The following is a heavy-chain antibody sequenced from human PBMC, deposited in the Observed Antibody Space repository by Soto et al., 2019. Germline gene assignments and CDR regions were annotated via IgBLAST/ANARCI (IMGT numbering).Heavy chain of an antibody. D-gene: IGHD3-22*01. CDR1: GFTVSSNY. Sequence: GGSLRLSCAASGFTVSSNYMSWVRQAPGKGLEWVSVIYSGGSTYYADSVKGRFTISRDNSKNTLYLQMNSLRAEDTAVYYCARDRVVITSEYYYYGMDVWGQGTTVTVSS. CDR2: IYSGGST. CDR3: ARDRVVITSEYYYYGMDV. V-gene: IGHV3-53*01. J-gene: IGHJ6*02.